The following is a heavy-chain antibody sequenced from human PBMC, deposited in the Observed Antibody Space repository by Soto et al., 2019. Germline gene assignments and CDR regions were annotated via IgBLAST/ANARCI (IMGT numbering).Heavy chain of an antibody. CDR3: TKSGIVATIPDAFDI. CDR2: ISGSGGST. J-gene: IGHJ3*02. V-gene: IGHV3-23*01. CDR1: GFTFSSYA. D-gene: IGHD5-12*01. Sequence: PGGSLRLSCVASGFTFSSYAMSWFRQAPGKGREWVSAISGSGGSTYYADSVKGRFTISRDNSKNTLYLQMNSLRAEDTAAYYCTKSGIVATIPDAFDIWGQGTMVTVSS.